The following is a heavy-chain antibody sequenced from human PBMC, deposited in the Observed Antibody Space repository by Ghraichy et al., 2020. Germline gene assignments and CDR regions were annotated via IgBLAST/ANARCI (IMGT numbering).Heavy chain of an antibody. CDR1: GFTFSSYG. V-gene: IGHV3-30*02. CDR2: IRYDGSNK. D-gene: IGHD3-10*01. J-gene: IGHJ4*02. CDR3: ANGRGVYFDY. Sequence: GGSLRLSCAASGFTFSSYGMHWVRQAPGKGLEWVAFIRYDGSNKYYADSVKGRFTISRDNSKNTLYLQMNSLRAEDTAVYYCANGRGVYFDYWGQGTLVTVSS.